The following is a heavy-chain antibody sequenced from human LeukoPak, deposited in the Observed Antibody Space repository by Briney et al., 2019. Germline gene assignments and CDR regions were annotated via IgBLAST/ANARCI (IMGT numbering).Heavy chain of an antibody. CDR1: GDSISSTNW. V-gene: IGHV4-4*02. J-gene: IGHJ4*02. D-gene: IGHD6-19*01. CDR2: IYHSGST. Sequence: SETLSLTRAVSGDSISSTNWWSWVRQPPGKGLEWIGEIYHSGSTNYNPSLKSRVTISVDKSKNQFSLKLNSVTAADTAVYYCAREVYSSGWYFDYWGQGTLVTVSS. CDR3: AREVYSSGWYFDY.